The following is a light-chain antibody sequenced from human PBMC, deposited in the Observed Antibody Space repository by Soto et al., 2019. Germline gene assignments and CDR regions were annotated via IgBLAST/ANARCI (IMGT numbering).Light chain of an antibody. J-gene: IGLJ1*01. V-gene: IGLV2-14*01. CDR1: RVDVGAYNY. CDR2: EVT. Sequence: SVLTQPASVSGSPRQSIAISCTGTRVDVGAYNYVSWYQRHPGKAPKLMISEVTNRPSGVSDRFSGSKSGTTAALTISGLQAEDEADYYCCPFTSRFTFVFARATKATVL. CDR3: CPFTSRFTFV.